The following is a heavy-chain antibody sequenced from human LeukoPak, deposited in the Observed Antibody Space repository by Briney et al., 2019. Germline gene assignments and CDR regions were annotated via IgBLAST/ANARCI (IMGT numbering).Heavy chain of an antibody. V-gene: IGHV1-18*01. J-gene: IGHJ5*02. D-gene: IGHD3-10*01. CDR3: ARGGEVRAFQKFDP. CDR1: GGTFTYYS. Sequence: ASVKVSCKASGGTFTYYSITWVRQAPRQGLEWMGSISAYNGNTNYAQKLQGRVTMTTDTSTSTAYMELRSLRSDDTAVYYCARGGEVRAFQKFDPWGQGTLVTVSS. CDR2: ISAYNGNT.